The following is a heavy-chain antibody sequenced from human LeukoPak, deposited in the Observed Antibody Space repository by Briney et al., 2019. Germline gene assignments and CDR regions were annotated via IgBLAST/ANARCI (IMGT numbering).Heavy chain of an antibody. Sequence: GASVKVSCKASGYTFTGYGISWVRQAPGQGLEWMGWISAYNGNTNYAQKLQGRVTMTTDTSTSTAYMELRSLRSDDTAVYYCARVSKYYDILTGYYYYYGMDVWGQGTTVTVSS. CDR2: ISAYNGNT. D-gene: IGHD3-9*01. CDR3: ARVSKYYDILTGYYYYYGMDV. V-gene: IGHV1-18*01. CDR1: GYTFTGYG. J-gene: IGHJ6*02.